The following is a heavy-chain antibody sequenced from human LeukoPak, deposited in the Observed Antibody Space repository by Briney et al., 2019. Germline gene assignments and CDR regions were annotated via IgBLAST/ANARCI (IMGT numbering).Heavy chain of an antibody. CDR3: AKLDGSGAGSSRPPIDY. J-gene: IGHJ4*02. Sequence: ASVKVSCKASGYTFTSYGISWVRQAPGQGLEWMGWISAYNGNTNYAQKLQGRVTMTTDTSTSTAYMELRSLRSDDTAIYYCAKLDGSGAGSSRPPIDYWGQGSLVTVSS. CDR1: GYTFTSYG. V-gene: IGHV1-18*01. CDR2: ISAYNGNT. D-gene: IGHD3-10*01.